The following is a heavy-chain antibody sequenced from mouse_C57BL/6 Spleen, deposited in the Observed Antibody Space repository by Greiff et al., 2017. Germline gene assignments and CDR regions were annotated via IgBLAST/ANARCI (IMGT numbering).Heavy chain of an antibody. J-gene: IGHJ3*01. CDR1: GYTFTSYW. CDR3: ARSAGTRAWFAY. Sequence: QVQLQQPGAELVKPGASVKLSCKASGYTFTSYWMHWVKQRPGQGLEWIGMIHPNSGSTNYNEKFKSKDTLTVDKTSSTAYMQLSSLTSEDSAVYYDARSAGTRAWFAYWGQGTLVTVSA. V-gene: IGHV1-64*01. D-gene: IGHD4-1*01. CDR2: IHPNSGST.